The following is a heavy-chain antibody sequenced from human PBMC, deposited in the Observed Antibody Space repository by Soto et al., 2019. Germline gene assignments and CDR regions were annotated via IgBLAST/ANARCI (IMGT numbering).Heavy chain of an antibody. CDR2: IYYSGST. J-gene: IGHJ4*02. CDR1: GGSISSYY. CDR3: TRAMGYCGGDCYTIFDY. Sequence: PSETLSLTCTVSGGSISSYYWSWIRQPPGKGLEWIGYIYYSGSTNYNPSLKSRVTISVDTSKNQFSLKLSSVTAADTAVYYCTRAMGYCGGDCYTIFDYWGQGTLVTVSS. V-gene: IGHV4-59*01. D-gene: IGHD2-21*02.